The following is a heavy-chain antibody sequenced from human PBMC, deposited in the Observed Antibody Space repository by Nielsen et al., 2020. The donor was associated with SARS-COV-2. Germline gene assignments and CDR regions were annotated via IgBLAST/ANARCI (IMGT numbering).Heavy chain of an antibody. J-gene: IGHJ4*02. CDR1: GFTISRYG. CDR2: ISYDGSVK. D-gene: IGHD6-13*01. Sequence: GGSLRLSCEASGFTISRYGMHWVRQAPGKGLEWVTFISYDGSVKYYADSVKGRFTISTDLSNNTLYLQMNNLRVEDTAIYYCTKGAQLGDYWGQGTLVTVSS. V-gene: IGHV3-30*18. CDR3: TKGAQLGDY.